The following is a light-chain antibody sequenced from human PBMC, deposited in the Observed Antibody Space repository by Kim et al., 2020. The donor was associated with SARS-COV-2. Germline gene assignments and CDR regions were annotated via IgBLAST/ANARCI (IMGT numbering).Light chain of an antibody. Sequence: DIQMTQSPSTLSASVGDRVTITCRASQSISSWLAWYQQKPGKAPNLLIYKASNLQSGVPSRFSGSGSGTEFTLTISSLQPDDFATYYCQQYECYWTFGQGTKVDIK. V-gene: IGKV1-5*03. CDR1: QSISSW. CDR2: KAS. J-gene: IGKJ1*01. CDR3: QQYECYWT.